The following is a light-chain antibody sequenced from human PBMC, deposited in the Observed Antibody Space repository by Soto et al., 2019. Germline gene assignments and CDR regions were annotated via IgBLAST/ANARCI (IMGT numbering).Light chain of an antibody. CDR2: EVK. CDR1: SSDIGDYNY. V-gene: IGLV2-14*01. J-gene: IGLJ2*01. Sequence: QSVLTQPASVSGSPGQSITISCTGSSSDIGDYNYVSWYQQYPGKVPKLIIYEVKNRPSGISPRYSGAKSGNTASLTISGLQAEDEADYYCSSYTSYTTVIFGGGTKVTVL. CDR3: SSYTSYTTVI.